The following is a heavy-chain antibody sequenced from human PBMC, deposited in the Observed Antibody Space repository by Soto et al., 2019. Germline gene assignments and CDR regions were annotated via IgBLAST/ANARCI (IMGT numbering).Heavy chain of an antibody. CDR3: SRGRGDIRSCYGRDV. Sequence: ASVKVSCKASGYTFTSYDINWVRQATGQGLEWMGWMNPNSGNTGYAQKFQGRVTMTRNTSISTAYMDLSSLRSEDTAVYDCSRGRGDIRSCYGRDVWGKGSTVTGSS. J-gene: IGHJ6*04. CDR2: MNPNSGNT. D-gene: IGHD3-9*01. CDR1: GYTFTSYD. V-gene: IGHV1-8*01.